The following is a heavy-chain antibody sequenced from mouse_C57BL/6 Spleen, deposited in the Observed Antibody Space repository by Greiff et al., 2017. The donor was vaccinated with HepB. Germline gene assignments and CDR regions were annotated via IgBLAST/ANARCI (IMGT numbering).Heavy chain of an antibody. CDR2: IYPGDGDT. CDR1: GYAFSSSW. Sequence: QVQLKQSGPELVKPGASVKISCKASGYAFSSSWMNWVKQRPGKGLEWIGRIYPGDGDTNYNRKFKGKATLTADKSSSTAYMQLSSLTSEDSAVYFCARSKGYYGSSYDAMDYWGQGTSVTVSS. D-gene: IGHD1-1*01. V-gene: IGHV1-82*01. J-gene: IGHJ4*01. CDR3: ARSKGYYGSSYDAMDY.